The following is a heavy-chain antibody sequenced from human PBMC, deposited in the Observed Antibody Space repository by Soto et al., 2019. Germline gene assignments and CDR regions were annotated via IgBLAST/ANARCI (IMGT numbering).Heavy chain of an antibody. V-gene: IGHV4-30-4*02. CDR1: GGSISSGDYY. CDR3: ARVGGFEATTNDY. J-gene: IGHJ4*02. CDR2: IYYSGST. D-gene: IGHD3-10*01. Sequence: SETLSLTCTVPGGSISSGDYYWSWIRQPPWKGLEWIGYIYYSGSTYYNPSLKRRVTISVDTSKNQFSLKLSSVTAPDTAVYYCARVGGFEATTNDYWEKGFLVTVSS.